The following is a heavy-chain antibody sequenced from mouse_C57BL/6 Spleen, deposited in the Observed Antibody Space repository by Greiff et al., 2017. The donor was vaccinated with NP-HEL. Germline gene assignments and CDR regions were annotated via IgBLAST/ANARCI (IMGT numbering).Heavy chain of an antibody. Sequence: VQLQQSGPELVKPGASVKISCKASGYAFSSSWMNWVKQRPGKGLEWIGRIYPGDGDTNYNGKFKGKATLTADKSSSTAYMQLSSLTSEDSAVYFCARRFITTVSSYGGNAMDYWGQGTSVTVSS. V-gene: IGHV1-82*01. CDR2: IYPGDGDT. J-gene: IGHJ4*01. CDR1: GYAFSSSW. CDR3: ARRFITTVSSYGGNAMDY. D-gene: IGHD1-1*01.